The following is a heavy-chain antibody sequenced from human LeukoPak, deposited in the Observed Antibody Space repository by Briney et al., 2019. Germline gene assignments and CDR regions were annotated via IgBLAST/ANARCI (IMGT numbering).Heavy chain of an antibody. J-gene: IGHJ4*02. Sequence: PGGSLRLSCAGSGFTFITYSMSWVRQAPGKGLEWVSGISGSGVTTHYADSVKGRFTISRDNPKNTLYLQINSLRAEDTAIYYCARTTSGIQISYFDYWGQGTLVTVSS. V-gene: IGHV3-23*01. D-gene: IGHD5-18*01. CDR2: ISGSGVTT. CDR3: ARTTSGIQISYFDY. CDR1: GFTFITYS.